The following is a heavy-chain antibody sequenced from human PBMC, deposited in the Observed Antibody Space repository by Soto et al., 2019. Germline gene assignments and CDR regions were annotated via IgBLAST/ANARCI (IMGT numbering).Heavy chain of an antibody. V-gene: IGHV4-4*08. CDR1: GDSVSSYY. J-gene: IGHJ6*04. Sequence: QVQLQESGPGLVKPSETLSLTCTVSGDSVSSYYWSWIRPPPGKGLEWIGYIYRSGSTNDNPSLKSRVTISLDTSKNPLSRRRSSVTAADTALYYCVRDFQSSSWGVDVWGKGTTVTVSS. CDR3: VRDFQSSSWGVDV. D-gene: IGHD6-13*01. CDR2: IYRSGST.